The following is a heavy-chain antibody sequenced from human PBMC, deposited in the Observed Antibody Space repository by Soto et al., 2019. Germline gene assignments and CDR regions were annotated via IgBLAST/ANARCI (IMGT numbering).Heavy chain of an antibody. CDR2: IWYDGSNK. Sequence: PGGSLRLSCAASGFTFSSYGMHWVRQAPGKGLEWVAVIWYDGSNKYYADSVKGRFTISRDNSKNTLYLQMNSLRAEDTAVYYCAREGIVATIPGLYYYYGMDVWGQGTTVTVSS. CDR1: GFTFSSYG. D-gene: IGHD5-12*01. J-gene: IGHJ6*02. V-gene: IGHV3-33*01. CDR3: AREGIVATIPGLYYYYGMDV.